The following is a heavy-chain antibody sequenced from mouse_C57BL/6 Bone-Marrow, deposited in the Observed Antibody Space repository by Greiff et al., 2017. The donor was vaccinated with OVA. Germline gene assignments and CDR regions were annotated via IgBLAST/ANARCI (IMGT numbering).Heavy chain of an antibody. CDR1: GFTFSNYW. V-gene: IGHV6-3*01. CDR2: IRLKSDNYAT. Sequence: EVKLEESGGGLVQPGGSMKLSCVASGFTFSNYWMNWVRQSPEKGLEWVAQIRLKSDNYATHYAESVKGMFTISRDDSKSSVYMQMNNLRAEDTGIYYCTGITTVPSLYWYFDVWGTGTTVTVSS. D-gene: IGHD1-1*01. CDR3: TGITTVPSLYWYFDV. J-gene: IGHJ1*03.